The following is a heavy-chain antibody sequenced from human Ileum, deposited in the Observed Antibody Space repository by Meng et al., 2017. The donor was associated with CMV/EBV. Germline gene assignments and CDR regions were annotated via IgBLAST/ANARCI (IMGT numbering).Heavy chain of an antibody. V-gene: IGHV1-18*04. D-gene: IGHD2-15*01. Sequence: TSINFGCTWVRQGPGQAPEWMRWISPCDGHTQYTPNFQGRVTMTTDRPTNTAYIELTSLTSDDTAVYFCARDSPPVSVCSGGNCYLGYWGQGTLVTVSS. J-gene: IGHJ4*02. CDR3: ARDSPPVSVCSGGNCYLGY. CDR1: TSINFG. CDR2: ISPCDGHT.